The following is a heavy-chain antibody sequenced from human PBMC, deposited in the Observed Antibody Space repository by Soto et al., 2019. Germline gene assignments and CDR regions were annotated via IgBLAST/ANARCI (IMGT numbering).Heavy chain of an antibody. Sequence: SETLSLTCTVSGGSISSYYWSWIRQPPGKGLEWIGYIYYSGSTNYNPSLKSRVTISVDTSKNQFSLKLNSVTAADTAVYYCARVLLWFGEPTDAFDIWGQGTMVTVSS. CDR3: ARVLLWFGEPTDAFDI. V-gene: IGHV4-59*08. CDR2: IYYSGST. J-gene: IGHJ3*02. D-gene: IGHD3-10*01. CDR1: GGSISSYY.